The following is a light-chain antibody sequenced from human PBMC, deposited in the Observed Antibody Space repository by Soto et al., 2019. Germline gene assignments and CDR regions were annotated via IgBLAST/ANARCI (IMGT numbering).Light chain of an antibody. V-gene: IGLV3-9*01. CDR2: RDK. J-gene: IGLJ1*01. CDR3: QVWDTSSTWYV. Sequence: SYELTQPPSVSVALGQTARITCGGNNIGSKNVHWYQQRPGQAPVLVIYRDKKRPSGIPERFSGSKSENTATLTISRAQAGYEAEYYCQVWDTSSTWYVFGTGTKLTVL. CDR1: NIGSKN.